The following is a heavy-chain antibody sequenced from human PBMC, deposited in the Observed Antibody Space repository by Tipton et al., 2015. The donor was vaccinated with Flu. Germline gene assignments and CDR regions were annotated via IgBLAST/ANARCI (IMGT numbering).Heavy chain of an antibody. D-gene: IGHD1-1*01. J-gene: IGHJ5*02. CDR2: IYNTGLT. Sequence: TLSLTFTVSGVSVNIENSYWVWIRKSLGRGLEWIGTIYNTGLTNYNPSLKSRVTVSLDMSKNQFSLNVSLVTAADTATYFCARGNWNSNYDNWFDPWGQGTPVTVSS. CDR3: ARGNWNSNYDNWFDP. V-gene: IGHV4-39*07. CDR1: GVSVNIENSY.